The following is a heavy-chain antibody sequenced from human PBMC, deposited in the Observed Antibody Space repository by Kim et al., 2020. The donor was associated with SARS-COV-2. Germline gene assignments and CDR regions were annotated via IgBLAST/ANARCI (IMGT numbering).Heavy chain of an antibody. CDR3: ARWTSTSYY. D-gene: IGHD2-2*01. J-gene: IGHJ4*02. CDR1: GFSLGDYW. V-gene: IGHV3-7*01. Sequence: GGSLRLSCAASGFSLGDYWMNWVRQAPGKGLEWVANIKQDGTDKHYVDSVKGRFTISRDNAKNSLYLQMNSLRAEYTAVYYCARWTSTSYYWGQGTLVTVSS. CDR2: IKQDGTDK.